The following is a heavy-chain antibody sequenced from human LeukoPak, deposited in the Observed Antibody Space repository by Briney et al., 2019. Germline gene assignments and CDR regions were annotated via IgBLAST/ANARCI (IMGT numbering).Heavy chain of an antibody. J-gene: IGHJ5*02. Sequence: ASVKVSCKASGGTFSSYAISWVRQAPGQGLEWMGGIIPIFGTANYAQKFRGRVTITADESTSTAYMELSSLRSEDTAVYYCAREGYCSSTSCDWFDPWGQGTLVTVSS. CDR2: IIPIFGTA. CDR1: GGTFSSYA. CDR3: AREGYCSSTSCDWFDP. D-gene: IGHD2-2*01. V-gene: IGHV1-69*13.